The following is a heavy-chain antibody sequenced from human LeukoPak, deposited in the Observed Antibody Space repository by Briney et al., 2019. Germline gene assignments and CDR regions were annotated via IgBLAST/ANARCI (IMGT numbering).Heavy chain of an antibody. CDR3: ARKYDFWSAYSDY. D-gene: IGHD3-3*01. Sequence: PGGSLRLSCAASGFTFSSYSMNWVRQAPGKGLEWVSSISSGNTYIYYADSVKGRFTISRDNTKNSLYPQMNSLRAEDTAVYYCARKYDFWSAYSDYWGQGTLVTVSS. CDR1: GFTFSSYS. V-gene: IGHV3-21*01. J-gene: IGHJ4*02. CDR2: ISSGNTYI.